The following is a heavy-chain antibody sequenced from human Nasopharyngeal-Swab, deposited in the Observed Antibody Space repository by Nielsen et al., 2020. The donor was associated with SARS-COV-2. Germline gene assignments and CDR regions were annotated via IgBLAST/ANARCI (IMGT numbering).Heavy chain of an antibody. CDR3: AKVYGGSEFDP. D-gene: IGHD4-23*01. J-gene: IGHJ5*02. Sequence: SCAASGFTFCSYGMHWVRPAPGKGLEWVALISYDGSNKYYADSVKGRFTISRDNSKNTLYLQMNSLRAEDTAVYYCAKVYGGSEFDPWGQGTLVTVSS. CDR2: ISYDGSNK. CDR1: GFTFCSYG. V-gene: IGHV3-30*18.